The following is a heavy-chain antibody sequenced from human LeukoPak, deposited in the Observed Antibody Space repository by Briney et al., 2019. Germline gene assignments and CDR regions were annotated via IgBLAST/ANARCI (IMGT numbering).Heavy chain of an antibody. V-gene: IGHV3-7*01. D-gene: IGHD3-16*01. CDR3: VRGGYYFDY. Sequence: PGGSLRLSCAASGFTFSDYWMSWIRQAPGKGLEWVANIKKDGSEIYYLDSVKGRFTISRDNAKNSLYLRMNSLRAEDTAVYFCVRGGYYFDYWGQGTLVTVSS. CDR2: IKKDGSEI. J-gene: IGHJ4*02. CDR1: GFTFSDYW.